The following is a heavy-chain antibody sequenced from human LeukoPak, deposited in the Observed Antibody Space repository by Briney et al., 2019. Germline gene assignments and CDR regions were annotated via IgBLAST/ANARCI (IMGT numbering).Heavy chain of an antibody. V-gene: IGHV4-59*08. Sequence: SETLSLTCTVSGRSISSYYWSWIRQPPGKGLEWIGYIYYSGSTNYNPSLKSRVTISVDTSKNQFSLRLSSVTAADTAVYYCARHVGYYVFWSGPRDYYYGMDVWGQGATVTVSS. CDR2: IYYSGST. CDR1: GRSISSYY. J-gene: IGHJ6*02. CDR3: ARHVGYYVFWSGPRDYYYGMDV. D-gene: IGHD3-3*01.